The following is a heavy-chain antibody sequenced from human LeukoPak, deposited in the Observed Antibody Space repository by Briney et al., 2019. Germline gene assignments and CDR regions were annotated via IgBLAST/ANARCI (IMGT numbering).Heavy chain of an antibody. CDR3: AREIVGGFNPGAY. D-gene: IGHD1-14*01. V-gene: IGHV3-21*04. Sequence: KPGGSLRLSCAASGXTFSSYSMSWVRQAPGKGLEWVSSITTSSTYISYADSVKGRFTISRDNAKNSLYLQMNSLRAEDTAVYYCAREIVGGFNPGAYWGQGTLVTVSS. CDR1: GXTFSSYS. CDR2: ITTSSTYI. J-gene: IGHJ4*02.